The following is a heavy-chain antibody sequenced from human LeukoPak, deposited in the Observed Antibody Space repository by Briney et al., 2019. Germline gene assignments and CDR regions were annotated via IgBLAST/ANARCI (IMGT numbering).Heavy chain of an antibody. D-gene: IGHD6-13*01. J-gene: IGHJ4*02. V-gene: IGHV4-59*05. CDR3: ARRSSSWYVGYFDY. CDR2: IYYSGST. CDR1: GGSISSYY. Sequence: SETLSLTCTVSGGSISSYYWSWIRQPPGKGLEWIGSIYYSGSTYYNPSLKSRVTISVDTSKNQFSLKLSSVTAADTAVYYCARRSSSWYVGYFDYWGQGTLVTVSS.